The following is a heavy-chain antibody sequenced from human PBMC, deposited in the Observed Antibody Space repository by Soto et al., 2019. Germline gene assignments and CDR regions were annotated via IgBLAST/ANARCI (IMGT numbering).Heavy chain of an antibody. V-gene: IGHV4-34*01. J-gene: IGHJ6*02. CDR3: ARGAEVVVPAVPYYYGMDV. Sequence: SETLSLTCAVYGGSFSGYYWSWIRQPPGKGLEWIGEINHSGSTNYNPSLKSRVTISVDTSKNQFSLKLSSVTAADTAVYYCARGAEVVVPAVPYYYGMDVWGQGTTVTVS. CDR2: INHSGST. D-gene: IGHD2-2*01. CDR1: GGSFSGYY.